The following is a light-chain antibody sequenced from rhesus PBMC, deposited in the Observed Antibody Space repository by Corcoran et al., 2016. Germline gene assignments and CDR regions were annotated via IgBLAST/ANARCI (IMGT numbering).Light chain of an antibody. CDR2: GAS. V-gene: IGKV1-94*01. CDR3: LQDYSPPLT. Sequence: DIQMTQSPSSLSASVGDRVTVTCRASQGINKALSWYQQKPGEAPLLLISGASSVQTGVSSRFSGSRSGTDYTLTISSLQPEDVATYYCLQDYSPPLTFGGGTKVGIK. CDR1: QGINKA. J-gene: IGKJ4*01.